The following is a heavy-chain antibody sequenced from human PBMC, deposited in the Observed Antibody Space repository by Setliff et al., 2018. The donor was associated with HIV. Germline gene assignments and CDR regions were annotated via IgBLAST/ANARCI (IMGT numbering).Heavy chain of an antibody. CDR3: TTSPPLGNYYDSSGYHQDGSDF. V-gene: IGHV3-15*01. J-gene: IGHJ3*01. CDR1: GFTFSTYR. D-gene: IGHD3-22*01. CDR2: IKSKIDGGTT. Sequence: GSVRLSCAASGFTFSTYRMNWVRQAPGKGLEWVGRIKSKIDGGTTDYAAPVKGRFTISRDDSKNTLYLQMNSLKTEDTAVYYCTTSPPLGNYYDSSGYHQDGSDFWGQGTMVTVSS.